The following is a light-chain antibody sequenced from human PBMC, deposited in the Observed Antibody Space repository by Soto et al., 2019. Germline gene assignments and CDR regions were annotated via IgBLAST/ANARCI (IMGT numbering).Light chain of an antibody. CDR1: SGSIADNH. CDR3: QSYDINNNVV. V-gene: IGLV6-57*04. Sequence: NIMLTQPQSVWESPGKTITISCTRSSGSIADNHVQWYQQRPGSAPAVVIFEDKQRPSGVPDRFSGATDRYSNSASLTISGLKTEDEADYFCQSYDINNNVVFGGGTKLTVL. J-gene: IGLJ2*01. CDR2: EDK.